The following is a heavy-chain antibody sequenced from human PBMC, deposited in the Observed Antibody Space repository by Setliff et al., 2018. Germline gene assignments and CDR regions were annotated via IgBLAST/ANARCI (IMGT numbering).Heavy chain of an antibody. J-gene: IGHJ4*02. CDR2: INPNSGGT. V-gene: IGHV1-2*06. Sequence: VKVSCKASGYTFTGYYMHWVRQAPGQGLEWMGRINPNSGGTNYAQKFQGRVTMTRDTSISTAYMELSRLRSDDTAVYYCARVAVGAMGADYWGQGTLVTVSS. D-gene: IGHD1-26*01. CDR1: GYTFTGYY. CDR3: ARVAVGAMGADY.